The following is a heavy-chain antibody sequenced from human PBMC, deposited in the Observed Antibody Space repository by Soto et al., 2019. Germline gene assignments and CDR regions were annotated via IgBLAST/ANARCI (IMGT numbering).Heavy chain of an antibody. CDR3: AKQRADFGSGSDTFYLDN. Sequence: EVQLLESGGGLVQPGGSLRISCLASGFTFSRNAMSWVRQSPGKGLEWVSAISGSGGTTYYADSVKGRFAVSRDNSNSTLYLQMDSLSAEDTAVYYCAKQRADFGSGSDTFYLDNWGQGTLVTVSS. CDR1: GFTFSRNA. V-gene: IGHV3-23*01. CDR2: ISGSGGTT. J-gene: IGHJ4*02. D-gene: IGHD3-10*01.